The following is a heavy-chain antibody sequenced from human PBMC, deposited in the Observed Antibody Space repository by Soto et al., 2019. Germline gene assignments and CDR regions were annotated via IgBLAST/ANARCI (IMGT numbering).Heavy chain of an antibody. CDR1: GGSISSYY. D-gene: IGHD5-18*01. V-gene: IGHV4-4*07. Sequence: SETLSLTCSVSGGSISSYYWSWIRQPAGKGLEWIGRIYTSGSTNYNPSLKSRVTMSVDTSKNQFSLKLSSVTAADTAVYYCAGTFLVTARETRGFDYWGQGTLVTVSS. J-gene: IGHJ4*02. CDR2: IYTSGST. CDR3: AGTFLVTARETRGFDY.